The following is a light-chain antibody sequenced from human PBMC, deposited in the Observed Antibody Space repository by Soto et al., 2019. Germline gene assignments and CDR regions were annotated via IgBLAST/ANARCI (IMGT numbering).Light chain of an antibody. CDR3: QQYGSSPGT. J-gene: IGKJ4*01. V-gene: IGKV3-20*01. Sequence: EIVLTQSPGTLSLSPGERATLSCRASQSVSSSYLAWYQQEPGQAPRLLIYGASSRATGIPDRFSGSGSGTDFTLTISRLEPEDFAVYYCQQYGSSPGTFGGGTKVDIK. CDR2: GAS. CDR1: QSVSSSY.